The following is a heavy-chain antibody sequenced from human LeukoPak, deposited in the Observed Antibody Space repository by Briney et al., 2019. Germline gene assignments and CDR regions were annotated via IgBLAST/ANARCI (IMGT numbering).Heavy chain of an antibody. Sequence: PSEALSLTCTVSGGSVSSGSYYWSWIRQPPGKGLEWIGYIYYSGNTNYNPSLKSRVTISVDTSKNQFSLKLSSVTAADTAVYYCARDGKLGIHRPQLEYWGQGTLVTVSS. CDR1: GGSVSSGSYY. CDR3: ARDGKLGIHRPQLEY. CDR2: IYYSGNT. D-gene: IGHD7-27*01. J-gene: IGHJ4*02. V-gene: IGHV4-61*01.